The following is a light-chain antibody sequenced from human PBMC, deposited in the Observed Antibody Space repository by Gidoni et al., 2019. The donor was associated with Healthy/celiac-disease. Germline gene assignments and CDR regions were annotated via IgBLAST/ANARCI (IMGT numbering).Light chain of an antibody. CDR1: SSDVGSYNL. CDR3: CSYAGSSTVV. Sequence: SALTQPASVSGSPGQSITISCTGTSSDVGSYNLVSWYQQHPGKAPQLMMYEGSKRPSGVSNRFSGSKSGNTASLTISGLQAEDEADYYCCSYAGSSTVVFGGGTKLTVL. J-gene: IGLJ2*01. CDR2: EGS. V-gene: IGLV2-23*01.